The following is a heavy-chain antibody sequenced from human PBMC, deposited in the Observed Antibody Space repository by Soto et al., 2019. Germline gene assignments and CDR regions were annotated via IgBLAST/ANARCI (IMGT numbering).Heavy chain of an antibody. V-gene: IGHV3-15*07. CDR3: TTDMTQQQLAYYYGMDV. Sequence: PGGSMRLSCAASGFTFSNAWMNWVRQAPGKGLEWVGRIKSKTDGGTTDYAAPVKGRFTISRDDSKNTLYLQMNSLKTEDTAVYYCTTDMTQQQLAYYYGMDVWGQGTTVTVSS. CDR1: GFTFSNAW. D-gene: IGHD6-13*01. J-gene: IGHJ6*02. CDR2: IKSKTDGGTT.